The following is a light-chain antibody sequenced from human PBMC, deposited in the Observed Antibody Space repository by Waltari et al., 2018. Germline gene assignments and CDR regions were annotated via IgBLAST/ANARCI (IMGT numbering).Light chain of an antibody. CDR1: KLGDKY. CDR2: QDT. CDR3: QSWDSTTVV. V-gene: IGLV3-1*01. J-gene: IGLJ2*01. Sequence: SYELTQSPSVSVSPGQTATITCSGDKLGDKYVCWYQQKPGQSPVMVIYQDTKRPSRIPDRFSGSNSGNTATLTISGTQALDESDYYCQSWDSTTVVFGGGTKLTVL.